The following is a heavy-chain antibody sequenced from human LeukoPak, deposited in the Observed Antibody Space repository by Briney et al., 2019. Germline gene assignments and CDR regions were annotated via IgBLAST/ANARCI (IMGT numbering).Heavy chain of an antibody. D-gene: IGHD2-2*02. V-gene: IGHV3-23*01. CDR3: AKFPLDIVVVPAAIVVGWFDP. CDR2: ISGSGGST. CDR1: GFTFSSYS. Sequence: GGSLRLSCAASGFTFSSYSMNWVRQAPGKGLEWVSAISGSGGSTYYADSVKGRFTISRDNSKNTLYLQMNSLRAEDTAVYYCAKFPLDIVVVPAAIVVGWFDPWGQGTRVTVSS. J-gene: IGHJ5*02.